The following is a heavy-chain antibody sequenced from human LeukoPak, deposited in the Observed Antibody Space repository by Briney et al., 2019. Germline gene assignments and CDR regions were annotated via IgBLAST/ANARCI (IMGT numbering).Heavy chain of an antibody. J-gene: IGHJ5*02. D-gene: IGHD1-26*01. V-gene: IGHV3-23*01. CDR1: GFTFSSYA. CDR3: ARSIVGATPFDP. CDR2: IGGSGGST. Sequence: GGSLRLSCAASGFTFSSYAMSWVRQAPGKGPEWVSAIGGSGGSTYYADSVKGRFTISRDNSKNTLYLQMNSLRAEDTAVYYCARSIVGATPFDPWGQGTLVTVSS.